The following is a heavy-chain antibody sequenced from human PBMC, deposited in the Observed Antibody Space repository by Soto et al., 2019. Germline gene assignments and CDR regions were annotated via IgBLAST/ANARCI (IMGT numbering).Heavy chain of an antibody. CDR1: EDTFTRYV. D-gene: IGHD6-13*01. CDR2: INAGNGNT. V-gene: IGHV1-3*01. J-gene: IGHJ6*02. CDR3: ATSTIDTSTWKQYFYGMDV. Sequence: GGPVKVSCKASEDTFTRYVIHWVRQAPGQRLEWMGWINAGNGNTKYSQNFQGRVTITRDASASTAYMELSSLRSQDTAVYYCATSTIDTSTWKQYFYGMDVWGQGSTVTVSS.